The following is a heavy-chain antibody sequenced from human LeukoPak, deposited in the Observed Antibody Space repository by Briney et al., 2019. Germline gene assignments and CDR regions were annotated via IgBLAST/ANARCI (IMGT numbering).Heavy chain of an antibody. J-gene: IGHJ4*02. CDR3: ARGQTPCPRTCLDY. V-gene: IGHV3-7*04. D-gene: IGHD1-14*01. CDR1: GFTFSSYW. CDR2: INQDGSEE. Sequence: GGSLRLSCVGSGFTFSSYWTTWVRQAPGKGLEWVANINQDGSEENYVDSARGRFTISRDNARNSLSLQMNSLRAEDTAVYYCARGQTPCPRTCLDYWGQGTLVTVSS.